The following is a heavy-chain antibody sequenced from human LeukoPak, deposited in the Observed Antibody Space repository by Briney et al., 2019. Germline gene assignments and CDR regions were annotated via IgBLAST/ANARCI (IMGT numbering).Heavy chain of an antibody. J-gene: IGHJ5*02. CDR2: ISSGGSTI. CDR1: GFTFSSYE. D-gene: IGHD4-23*01. CDR3: ARADDGGDYGGPFDP. V-gene: IGHV3-48*03. Sequence: GGSLRLSCAASGFTFSSYEMNWVRQAPGKGLEWVSYISSGGSTIYYADSVKGRFTISRDNAKNSLYLQMNSLRAEDTAVYYCARADDGGDYGGPFDPWGQGTLVTVSS.